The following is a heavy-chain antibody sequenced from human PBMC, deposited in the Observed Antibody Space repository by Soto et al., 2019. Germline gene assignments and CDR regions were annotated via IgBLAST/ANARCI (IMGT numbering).Heavy chain of an antibody. Sequence: ASVKVSCKASGSTFTTYHMHWVRQAPGQGLEWMGIIDPSGGSTSYAQSFQGRVTMTRDTSTSTVYMEVSSLRSEDTAVYYCSRVDPGETSPFDHWGQGTLVTVSS. CDR3: SRVDPGETSPFDH. D-gene: IGHD3-10*01. V-gene: IGHV1-46*03. CDR2: IDPSGGST. CDR1: GSTFTTYH. J-gene: IGHJ4*02.